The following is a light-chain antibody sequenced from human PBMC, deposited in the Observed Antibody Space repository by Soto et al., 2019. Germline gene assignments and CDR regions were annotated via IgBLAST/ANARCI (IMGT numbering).Light chain of an antibody. CDR2: WAS. CDR1: QSVLYSSNNKNY. V-gene: IGKV4-1*01. CDR3: QQYYSAPWT. J-gene: IGKJ1*01. Sequence: DIVMTQSPDSLAVSLGERATINCKSSQSVLYSSNNKNYLAWYQQKPGQAPKLLIYWASTREPGVPDRFSGSGSGTDFTLTISSLQAEDVAVYYCQQYYSAPWTFGQGTKVDIK.